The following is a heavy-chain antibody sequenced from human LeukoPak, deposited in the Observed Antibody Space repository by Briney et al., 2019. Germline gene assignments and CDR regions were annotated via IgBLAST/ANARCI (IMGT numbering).Heavy chain of an antibody. D-gene: IGHD4-11*01. CDR1: GGSISSYY. CDR2: IYTSGST. Sequence: SETLSLTCTVSGGSISSYYWSWIRQPAGKGLEWIGRIYTSGSTNYNPTLKSRVTMSVHTSKNQFSLKLSSVTAADTAVYYCARDRTTPRYYYYYGMDAWGQGTTVTVSS. J-gene: IGHJ6*02. V-gene: IGHV4-4*07. CDR3: ARDRTTPRYYYYYGMDA.